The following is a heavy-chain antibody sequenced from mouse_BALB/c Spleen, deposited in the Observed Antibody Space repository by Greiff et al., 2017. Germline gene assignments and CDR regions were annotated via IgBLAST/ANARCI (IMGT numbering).Heavy chain of an antibody. Sequence: EVMLVESGGGLVKPGGSLKLSCAASGFTFSDYYMYWVRQTPEKRLEWVATISDGGSYTYYPDSVKGRFTISRDNAKNNLYLQMTSLRSEDTAMYYCARYYGNDGGFAYWGQGTLVTVSA. D-gene: IGHD2-2*01. V-gene: IGHV5-4*02. CDR2: ISDGGSYT. J-gene: IGHJ3*01. CDR1: GFTFSDYY. CDR3: ARYYGNDGGFAY.